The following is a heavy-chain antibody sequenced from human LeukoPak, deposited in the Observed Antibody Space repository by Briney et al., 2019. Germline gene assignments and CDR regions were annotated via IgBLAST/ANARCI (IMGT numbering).Heavy chain of an antibody. CDR2: IYTSGST. D-gene: IGHD6-13*01. V-gene: IGHV4-4*07. CDR1: GGSISSYY. Sequence: PSETLSLTCTVSGGSISSYYWSWIRQPAGKGLEWIGRIYTSGSTNYNPSLKSRVTMSVDTSKNQFSLKLSSVTAADTAVYYCARSRYPGIAAAGTLDYWGQGTLVTVSS. CDR3: ARSRYPGIAAAGTLDY. J-gene: IGHJ4*02.